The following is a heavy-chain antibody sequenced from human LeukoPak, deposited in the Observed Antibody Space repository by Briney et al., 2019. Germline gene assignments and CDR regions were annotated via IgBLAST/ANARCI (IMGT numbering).Heavy chain of an antibody. J-gene: IGHJ4*02. V-gene: IGHV4-39*02. Sequence: PSETLSLTCTVSGDSISSSSYYWGWIRQPPGKGLEWIGSIYYSGSTYYNPSLKSRVTIFVDTSKNQFSLRLSSVTAADTAVYYCARDLGTGDRRVDYWGQGTLVTVSS. D-gene: IGHD7-27*01. CDR2: IYYSGST. CDR1: GDSISSSSYY. CDR3: ARDLGTGDRRVDY.